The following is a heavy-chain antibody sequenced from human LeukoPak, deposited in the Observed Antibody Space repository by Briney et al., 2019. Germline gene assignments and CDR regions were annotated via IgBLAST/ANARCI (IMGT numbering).Heavy chain of an antibody. J-gene: IGHJ5*02. D-gene: IGHD1-26*01. V-gene: IGHV5-51*04. Sequence: GESLNISCKGSGYSFTSYWIGWVPQIPGKGLEWMGIIYPVDSYPIYRPPFQGQVPISADNPISPVYLQWSSLKASDTAMYYCARSGGSYFSVGWFERWGEGTLVTVSS. CDR3: ARSGGSYFSVGWFER. CDR1: GYSFTSYW. CDR2: IYPVDSYP.